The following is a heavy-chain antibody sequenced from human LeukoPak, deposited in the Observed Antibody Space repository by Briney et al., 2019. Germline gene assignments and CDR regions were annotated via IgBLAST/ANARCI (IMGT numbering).Heavy chain of an antibody. D-gene: IGHD5-18*01. Sequence: PGGSLRLSCAASGFTFSSYWMSWVRQAPGKGLEWVANIKQDGNEKYYVDSVKGRFTISRDNAKNSLYLQMNSLRAEDTAVYYCARDRRGYSYGFDYWGQGTLVTVSS. J-gene: IGHJ4*02. CDR1: GFTFSSYW. CDR3: ARDRRGYSYGFDY. V-gene: IGHV3-7*01. CDR2: IKQDGNEK.